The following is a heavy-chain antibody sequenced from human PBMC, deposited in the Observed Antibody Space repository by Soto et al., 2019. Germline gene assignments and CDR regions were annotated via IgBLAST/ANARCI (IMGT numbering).Heavy chain of an antibody. CDR2: IYYSGST. V-gene: IGHV4-59*08. CDR3: ARQPYGDYVDY. J-gene: IGHJ4*02. CDR1: GGSISSYY. D-gene: IGHD4-17*01. Sequence: SETLSLTCTVSGGSISSYYWSWIRQPPGKGLEWIGYIYYSGSTNYNPSLKSRVTISVDTSKNQFSLKLSSVTAADTAVYYCARQPYGDYVDYWGQGTLVTVSS.